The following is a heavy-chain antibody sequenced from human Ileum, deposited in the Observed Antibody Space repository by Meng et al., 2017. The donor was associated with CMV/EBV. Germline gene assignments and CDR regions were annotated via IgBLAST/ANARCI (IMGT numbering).Heavy chain of an antibody. CDR3: AKEWGGNYYFDH. V-gene: IGHV1-46*01. J-gene: IGHJ4*02. CDR1: GYTFTSYY. Sequence: ASVKVSCKASGYTFTSYYIHWMRQAPGQGLEWMATMNPSGGMTRDAQKFQGRVTMTRDTSTSTVYMELSSLRSEDTALYYCAKEWGGNYYFDHWGQGTRVT. CDR2: MNPSGGMT. D-gene: IGHD1-7*01.